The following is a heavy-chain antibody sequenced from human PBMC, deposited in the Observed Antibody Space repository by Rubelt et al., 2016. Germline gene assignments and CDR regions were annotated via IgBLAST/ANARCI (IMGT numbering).Heavy chain of an antibody. CDR1: GYTFTSYG. Sequence: QVQLVQSGAEVKKPGASVKVSCKASGYTFTSYGISWVRQAPGQGLEWMGGIIPIFGTATYERKFRGRVMITADESTGTAYMELSSLRSEDTAVYYCAREYSSSKFDYWGQGTLVTVSS. CDR3: AREYSSSKFDY. J-gene: IGHJ4*02. CDR2: IIPIFGTA. V-gene: IGHV1-69*13. D-gene: IGHD6-6*01.